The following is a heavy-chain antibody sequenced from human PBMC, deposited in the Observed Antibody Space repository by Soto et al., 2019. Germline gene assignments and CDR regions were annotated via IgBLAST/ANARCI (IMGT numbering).Heavy chain of an antibody. V-gene: IGHV3-21*01. Sequence: GGSLRLSCAASGFTFSSYGMTWDRQGPGKGLEWVSSISSSSSYIYYADSVKGRFTISRDNAKNSLYLQMNSLRAEDTAVYYCGRDDESTVNSSRAQGALVRGSS. CDR1: GFTFSSYG. D-gene: IGHD4-17*01. CDR2: ISSSSSYI. J-gene: IGHJ1*01. CDR3: GRDDESTVNSS.